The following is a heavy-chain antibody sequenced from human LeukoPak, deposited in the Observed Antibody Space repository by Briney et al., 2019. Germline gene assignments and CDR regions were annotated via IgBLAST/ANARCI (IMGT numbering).Heavy chain of an antibody. CDR1: GGSINSYY. Sequence: PSETLSLTCTVSGGSINSYYWSWIRQPPGKGLEWIGYIYYSGGINYNPSLKSRVTISVDTSKNQFSLKLSSVTAADTAVYYCARASSGYELPFDYWGQGTLVTVSS. CDR2: IYYSGGI. CDR3: ARASSGYELPFDY. J-gene: IGHJ4*02. D-gene: IGHD5-12*01. V-gene: IGHV4-59*01.